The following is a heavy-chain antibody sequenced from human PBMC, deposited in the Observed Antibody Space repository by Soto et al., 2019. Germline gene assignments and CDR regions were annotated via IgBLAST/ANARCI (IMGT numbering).Heavy chain of an antibody. CDR3: ARDLYRIAARLPYYFYGMDV. CDR1: GGTFSNYA. J-gene: IGHJ6*02. Sequence: QVQLVQSGAEVKKPGSSVKVSCKASGGTFSNYAISWVRQAPGQGLEWMGGIIPIFGTAHYAQKFQGRVPISADESTSTASMELSSLRSEDTAVYYWARDLYRIAARLPYYFYGMDVWGQGTTVPVSS. D-gene: IGHD6-6*01. V-gene: IGHV1-69*12. CDR2: IIPIFGTA.